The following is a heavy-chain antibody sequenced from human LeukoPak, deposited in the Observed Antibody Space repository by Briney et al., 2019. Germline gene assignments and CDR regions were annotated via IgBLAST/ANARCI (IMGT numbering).Heavy chain of an antibody. J-gene: IGHJ4*02. Sequence: GGSLRLSCAASGFTFSSYAMSWVRQAPGKGLEWVSAISGSGGSTYYADSVKGRFTISRDNSKNTLYLQMNSLRAEDTAVYYCAKDLILDYYDSSGFDYWGQGTLVTVSS. CDR2: ISGSGGST. CDR3: AKDLILDYYDSSGFDY. D-gene: IGHD3-22*01. V-gene: IGHV3-23*01. CDR1: GFTFSSYA.